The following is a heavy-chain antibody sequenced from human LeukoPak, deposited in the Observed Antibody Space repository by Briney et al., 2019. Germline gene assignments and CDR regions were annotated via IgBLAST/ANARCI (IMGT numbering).Heavy chain of an antibody. Sequence: PSETLSLTCTVSGGSINSYYWSWIRQPAGKGLEWIGRIYSSGSTNYNPSLKSRVTISVDTSKNQFSLKLSSVTAADTAVYYCARHGPQILRYFDWLPIFFDYWGQGTLVTVSS. J-gene: IGHJ4*02. CDR2: IYSSGST. D-gene: IGHD3-9*01. CDR1: GGSINSYY. CDR3: ARHGPQILRYFDWLPIFFDY. V-gene: IGHV4-4*07.